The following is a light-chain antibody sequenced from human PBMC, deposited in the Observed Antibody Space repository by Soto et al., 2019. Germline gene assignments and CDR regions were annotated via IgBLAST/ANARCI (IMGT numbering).Light chain of an antibody. V-gene: IGLV2-14*03. J-gene: IGLJ1*01. CDR2: DVS. CDR3: MSYTTTSSFV. Sequence: QSALTQPASMSGSPGQSITISCTGTRSDIGTYNYLSWYQQHPGKAPRLVISDVSHRPSGVSNRFSGSKSGNTASLTITGLQSEDEADYYGMSYTTTSSFVFGSGTQLTVL. CDR1: RSDIGTYNY.